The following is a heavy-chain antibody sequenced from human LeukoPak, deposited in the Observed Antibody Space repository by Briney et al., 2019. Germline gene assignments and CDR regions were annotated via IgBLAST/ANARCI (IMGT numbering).Heavy chain of an antibody. V-gene: IGHV4-59*01. J-gene: IGHJ4*02. CDR3: ARQSTYYDFWSGYSAGRHFDY. D-gene: IGHD3-3*01. CDR2: IYYSGST. CDR1: GGSISSYY. Sequence: SETLSLTCTVSGGSISSYYWSWIRQPPGKGLEWIGYIYYSGSTNYNPSLKSRVTISVDTSKNQFSLKLSSVTAADTAVYYCARQSTYYDFWSGYSAGRHFDYWGQGTLVTVSS.